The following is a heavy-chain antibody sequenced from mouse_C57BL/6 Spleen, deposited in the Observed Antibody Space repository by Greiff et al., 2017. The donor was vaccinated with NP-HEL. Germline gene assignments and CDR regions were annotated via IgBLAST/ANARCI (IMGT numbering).Heavy chain of an antibody. CDR3: ARHCYYGSAYAMDY. J-gene: IGHJ4*01. V-gene: IGHV2-6-1*01. Sequence: VHLVESGPGLVAPSQSLSITCTVSGFSLTSYGVHWVRQPPGKGLEWLVVIWSDGSTTYNSALKSRLSISKDNSKSQVFLKMNSLQTDDTAMYYCARHCYYGSAYAMDYWGQGTSVTVSS. D-gene: IGHD1-1*01. CDR1: GFSLTSYG. CDR2: IWSDGST.